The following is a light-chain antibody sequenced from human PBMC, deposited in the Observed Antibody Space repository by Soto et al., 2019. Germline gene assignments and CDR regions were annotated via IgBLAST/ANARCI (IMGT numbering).Light chain of an antibody. CDR2: GAS. CDR3: QQYNNWPPWT. J-gene: IGKJ1*01. Sequence: EIVMTQSPATLSVSPGEAATLSCRASQSVSSKLAWYQQKPGQAPRLLIYGASTRATGIPARFSGSGSGTEFTLTISSLQSEDFAVYYCQQYNNWPPWTFGQGTKVEI. V-gene: IGKV3-15*01. CDR1: QSVSSK.